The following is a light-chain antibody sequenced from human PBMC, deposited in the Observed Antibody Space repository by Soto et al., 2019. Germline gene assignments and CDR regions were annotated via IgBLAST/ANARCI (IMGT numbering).Light chain of an antibody. V-gene: IGLV2-14*03. CDR2: NIR. CDR1: SSDVDTYKY. Sequence: QSALTQPASVSGSPGQSITISCTGTSSDVDTYKYVSWYQQHPGKAPKLIIYNIRGRPSGVSSRFSGSQSGYTASLTISGLRAEDEADYFCSAYTGSGAVIFGGGTKLTVL. J-gene: IGLJ2*01. CDR3: SAYTGSGAVI.